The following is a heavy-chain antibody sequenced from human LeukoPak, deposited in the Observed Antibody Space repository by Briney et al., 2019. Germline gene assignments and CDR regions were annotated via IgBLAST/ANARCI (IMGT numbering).Heavy chain of an antibody. CDR3: ARGLMMAVAGRGVFHY. J-gene: IGHJ4*02. D-gene: IGHD6-13*01. CDR1: GGSISSYY. V-gene: IGHV4-59*01. Sequence: SETLSLTCIVSGGSISSYYWSWIRQPPGKGLEWFGYIYYSGSTNYNHSLKSRVTISVDTSKNQFSLKLSSVTAADTAVYYCARGLMMAVAGRGVFHYWGQGTLVTVSS. CDR2: IYYSGST.